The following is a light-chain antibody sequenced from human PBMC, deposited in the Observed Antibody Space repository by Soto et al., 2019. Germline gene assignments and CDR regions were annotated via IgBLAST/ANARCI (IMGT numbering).Light chain of an antibody. V-gene: IGKV1-5*03. CDR3: QQYNSYPLT. J-gene: IGKJ4*01. CDR2: KAS. Sequence: DIQMTQSPSTLSASVGDRVTITCRASQSISSWLAWYQQKPGKAPKLLIYKASSLESGVPPRFSGSGSGTEFTLTISSLQPDDCATDDCQQYNSYPLTFGGGTKVEIK. CDR1: QSISSW.